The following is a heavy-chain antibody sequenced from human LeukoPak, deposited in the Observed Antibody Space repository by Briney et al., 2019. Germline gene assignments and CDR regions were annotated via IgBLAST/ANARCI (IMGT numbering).Heavy chain of an antibody. V-gene: IGHV3-30*18. CDR2: ISYDGSNK. Sequence: GRSLRLSCAASGFTFSSYGMHWVRQAPGKGLEWVAVISYDGSNKYYADSVKGRFTISRDNSKNTLYLQMNSLRAEDTAVYYCAKRYCSGGSCLHYYYYMDVWGKGTTVTVSS. D-gene: IGHD2-15*01. CDR3: AKRYCSGGSCLHYYYYMDV. J-gene: IGHJ6*03. CDR1: GFTFSSYG.